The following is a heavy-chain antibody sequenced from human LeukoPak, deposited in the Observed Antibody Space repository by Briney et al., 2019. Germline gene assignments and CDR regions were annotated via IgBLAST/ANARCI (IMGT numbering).Heavy chain of an antibody. V-gene: IGHV3-21*01. CDR2: ISSSSSYI. J-gene: IGHJ4*02. CDR3: ARDPDTMVRGVIITSYPFDY. CDR1: GFTFSSYS. Sequence: GSLRLSCAASGFTFSSYSMNWVRQAPGKGLEWVSSISSSSSYIYYADSVKGRFTISRDNAKNSLYLQMNSLRAEDTAVYYCARDPDTMVRGVIITSYPFDYWGQGTLVTVSS. D-gene: IGHD3-10*01.